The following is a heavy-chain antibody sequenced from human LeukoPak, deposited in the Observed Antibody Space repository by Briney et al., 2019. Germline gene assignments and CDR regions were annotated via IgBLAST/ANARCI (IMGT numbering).Heavy chain of an antibody. CDR3: TRDRSRAEDD. V-gene: IGHV3-7*01. D-gene: IGHD1-14*01. J-gene: IGHJ4*02. CDR1: GFTFSGHW. Sequence: GGSLRLSCPASGFTFSGHWMSWVRQAPGKGLEWVANINQGGSDKYYVDSVKGRFTISRDNANNLLYLQMNSLRGEDTAVYYGTRDRSRAEDDWGQGTLVTVSS. CDR2: INQGGSDK.